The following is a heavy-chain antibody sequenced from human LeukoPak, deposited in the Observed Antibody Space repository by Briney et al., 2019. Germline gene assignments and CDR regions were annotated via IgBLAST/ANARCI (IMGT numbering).Heavy chain of an antibody. CDR2: ISWNSGSI. J-gene: IGHJ4*02. Sequence: GGSLRLSCAASGFTFDDYAMHWVRQAPGKGLEWVSGISWNSGSIGYADSVKGRFTISRDNAKNSLYLQMNSLRAEDTALYYCAKTPSLSTVTTGYFDYWGQGTLVTVFS. V-gene: IGHV3-9*01. D-gene: IGHD4-17*01. CDR1: GFTFDDYA. CDR3: AKTPSLSTVTTGYFDY.